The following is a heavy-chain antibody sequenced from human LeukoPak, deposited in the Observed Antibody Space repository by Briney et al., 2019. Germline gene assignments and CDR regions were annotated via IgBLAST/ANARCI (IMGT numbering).Heavy chain of an antibody. CDR1: GGSISSYY. CDR2: IYTSGST. J-gene: IGHJ4*02. D-gene: IGHD3-22*01. Sequence: PSETLSLTCTVSGGSISSYYWSWIRQPAGKGLEWIGRIYTSGSTYYNPSLKSRVTISVDRSKNQFSLKLSSVTAADTAVYYCARVYYYDSSGYFDYWGQGTLVTVSS. V-gene: IGHV4-4*07. CDR3: ARVYYYDSSGYFDY.